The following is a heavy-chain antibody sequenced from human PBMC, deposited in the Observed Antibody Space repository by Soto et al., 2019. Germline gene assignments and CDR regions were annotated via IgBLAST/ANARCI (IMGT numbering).Heavy chain of an antibody. V-gene: IGHV4-39*01. J-gene: IGHJ5*02. CDR3: ARAGYYDFWSGSIDWFDP. D-gene: IGHD3-3*01. CDR1: GGSISSSSHY. Sequence: SETLSLTCNVSGGSISSSSHYWAWLRQSPGKGLEWIGSVHDSGSSHYNPSLKSRVTISVETSNSQFSLKLNSLTAADTAVYYCARAGYYDFWSGSIDWFDPWGQGTLVTVSS. CDR2: VHDSGSS.